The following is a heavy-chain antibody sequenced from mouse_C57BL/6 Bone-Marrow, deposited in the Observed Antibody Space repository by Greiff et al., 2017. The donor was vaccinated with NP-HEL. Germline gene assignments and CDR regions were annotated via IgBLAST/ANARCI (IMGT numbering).Heavy chain of an antibody. CDR3: ARIYYYGTPYYFDY. Sequence: EVKLEESGGGLVQPGGSLSLSCAASGFTFTDYYMSWVRQPPGKALEWLGFVRNKANGYTTEYSASVKGRFTISRDNSQSILYLQMNALRAEDSATYYCARIYYYGTPYYFDYWGQGTTLTVSS. J-gene: IGHJ2*01. D-gene: IGHD1-1*01. CDR1: GFTFTDYY. V-gene: IGHV7-3*01. CDR2: VRNKANGYTT.